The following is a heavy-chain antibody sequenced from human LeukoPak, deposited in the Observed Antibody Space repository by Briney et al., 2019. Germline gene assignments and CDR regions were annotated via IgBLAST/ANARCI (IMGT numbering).Heavy chain of an antibody. CDR3: ARTYGSVSHMFNY. V-gene: IGHV5-10-1*01. CDR1: GYSFTSYW. CDR2: IDPSDSYT. Sequence: HGESLKISCKGSGYSFTSYWISWVRQMPGKGVEWMGRIDPSDSYTNYSPSFQGHVTISAEKSISTAYLQWSSLKASDTAMYYCARTYGSVSHMFNYWGQGTLVTVSS. J-gene: IGHJ4*02. D-gene: IGHD3-10*01.